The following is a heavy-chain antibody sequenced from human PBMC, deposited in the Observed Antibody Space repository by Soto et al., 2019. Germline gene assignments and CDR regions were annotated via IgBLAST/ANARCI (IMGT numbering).Heavy chain of an antibody. CDR1: RYTFTNFY. D-gene: IGHD2-15*01. V-gene: IGHV1-46*01. J-gene: IGHJ4*02. CDR3: ARDLAKGGGSAGFDY. CDR2: INPSGGST. Sequence: ASVKVSCKASRYTFTNFYIHWLRQAPGQGLEWMGIINPSGGSTTYPQKFQGRVTMTRDTSTSTVHMELITLRSDDTAVYFCARDLAKGGGSAGFDYWGQGTLVTVSS.